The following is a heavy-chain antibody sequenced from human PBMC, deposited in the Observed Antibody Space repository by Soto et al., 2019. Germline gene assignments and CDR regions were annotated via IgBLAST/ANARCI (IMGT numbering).Heavy chain of an antibody. CDR2: IYFSGST. Sequence: SETLSLTCSVSGGSMNGCYWSWIRQTPGQGLEWLGFIYFSGSTRYNPSLMSRLTISLDKSKRQFSMSLSSVTAADTAVYYCARSDATPGTNIDFWGQGTLVTVSS. CDR3: ARSDATPGTNIDF. J-gene: IGHJ4*02. V-gene: IGHV4-4*09. D-gene: IGHD6-13*01. CDR1: GGSMNGCY.